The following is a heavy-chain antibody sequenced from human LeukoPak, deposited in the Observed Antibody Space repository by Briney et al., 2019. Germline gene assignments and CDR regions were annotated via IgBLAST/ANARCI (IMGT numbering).Heavy chain of an antibody. J-gene: IGHJ3*01. D-gene: IGHD2-2*01. Sequence: SETLSLTCSVSGGSIRSYYWSWIRQPPGKGLEWIGYIYYSGGTNYNPSLKSRVTMSLDTSKNQIPLMLSSVTAADTAAYYCARESGSSSGYDAFDVWGQGTKVTVSS. CDR1: GGSIRSYY. V-gene: IGHV4-59*01. CDR2: IYYSGGT. CDR3: ARESGSSSGYDAFDV.